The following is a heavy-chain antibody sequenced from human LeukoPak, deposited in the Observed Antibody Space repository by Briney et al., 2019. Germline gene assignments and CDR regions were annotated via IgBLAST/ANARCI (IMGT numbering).Heavy chain of an antibody. CDR2: ISGSGGST. Sequence: PGGSQRLSCAASGFTFSSYAMSWVRQAPGKGLEWVSAISGSGGSTYYADSVKGRFTISRDNSKNTLYLQMNSLRAEDTAVYYCARITTDYYYYYYGMDVWGQGTTVTVSS. CDR3: ARITTDYYYYYYGMDV. D-gene: IGHD4-4*01. CDR1: GFTFSSYA. J-gene: IGHJ6*02. V-gene: IGHV3-23*01.